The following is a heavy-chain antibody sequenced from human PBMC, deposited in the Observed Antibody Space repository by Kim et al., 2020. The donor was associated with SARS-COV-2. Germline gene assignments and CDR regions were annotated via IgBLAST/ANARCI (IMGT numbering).Heavy chain of an antibody. Sequence: GGSLRLSCVASGFTFSDYYMSWIRQAPGKGLEWLSHINESSTYIDYADSVKGRFTISRDNARNSLFLQMKSLRVEDTAIYFCARGGGSWFDPWGQGALVIVSS. J-gene: IGHJ5*02. CDR1: GFTFSDYY. V-gene: IGHV3-11*05. D-gene: IGHD3-16*01. CDR2: INESSTYI. CDR3: ARGGGSWFDP.